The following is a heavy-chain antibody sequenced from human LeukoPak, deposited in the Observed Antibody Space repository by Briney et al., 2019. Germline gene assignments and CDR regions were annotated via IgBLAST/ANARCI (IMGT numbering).Heavy chain of an antibody. CDR1: GGSISTYC. CDR2: MSSSGIS. V-gene: IGHV4-4*07. CDR3: AKGAGPPWFDP. D-gene: IGHD6-19*01. J-gene: IGHJ5*02. Sequence: SETLSLTCTVSGGSISTYCWSWIRQPAGKGLEWIGRMSSSGISTYSPSLKSRVTISIDTSRNQFSMNLNSVTAADTAVYYCAKGAGPPWFDPWGQGTLVTVSS.